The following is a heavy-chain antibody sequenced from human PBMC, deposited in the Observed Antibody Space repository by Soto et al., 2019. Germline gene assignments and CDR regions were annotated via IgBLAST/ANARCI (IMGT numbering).Heavy chain of an antibody. V-gene: IGHV4-31*03. D-gene: IGHD6-19*01. CDR2: IYVTGAV. CDR1: GAALNSGNYY. CDR3: ARVNSGRNWFDP. Sequence: TLSLTCSVSGAALNSGNYYWSWIRQVPGKGLEWIGHIYVTGAVDYNPSLRDRITISQDTSERQFSLKLRSVTPADTAVYFCARVNSGRNWFDPWGQGTLVTVSS. J-gene: IGHJ5*02.